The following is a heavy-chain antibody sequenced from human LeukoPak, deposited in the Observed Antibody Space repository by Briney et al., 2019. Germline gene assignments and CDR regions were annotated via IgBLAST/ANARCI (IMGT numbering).Heavy chain of an antibody. V-gene: IGHV3-23*01. CDR3: ANLGEMPTVGCDY. J-gene: IGHJ4*02. D-gene: IGHD5-24*01. CDR2: LRATSSAI. Sequence: GGSLRLSCAASGFTFSSHAMSWVRQPPGKGLEWVSGLRATSSAIYYADSVKGRFIISRDNSKSTLYLQMNSLRADDTAVYYCANLGEMPTVGCDYWGQGTLVTVSS. CDR1: GFTFSSHA.